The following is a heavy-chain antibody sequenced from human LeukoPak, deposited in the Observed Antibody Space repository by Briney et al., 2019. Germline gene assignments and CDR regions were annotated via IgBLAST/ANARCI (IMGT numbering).Heavy chain of an antibody. Sequence: ASVKVSCKASGYTFTGYYMHWVRQAPGQGLEWMGWINPNSGGTNYAQKFQGRVTITADKSASTAYMELSSLRSEDTAVYYCARALENDYGDSTIDYWGQGTLVTVSS. J-gene: IGHJ4*02. D-gene: IGHD4-17*01. V-gene: IGHV1-2*02. CDR2: INPNSGGT. CDR3: ARALENDYGDSTIDY. CDR1: GYTFTGYY.